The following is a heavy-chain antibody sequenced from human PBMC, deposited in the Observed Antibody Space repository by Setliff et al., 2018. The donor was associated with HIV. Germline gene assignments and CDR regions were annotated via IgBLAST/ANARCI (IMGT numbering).Heavy chain of an antibody. CDR2: INPNNGET. V-gene: IGHV1-2*06. D-gene: IGHD2-21*01. CDR3: ARDLGIVIPFDH. Sequence: ASVKVSCKASGYSFSGYYMHWLREAPGQGLEWMGRINPNNGETDYAQKFQGRVTLTSDTYNSTSNMELTRLTSYDTAVYYCARDLGIVIPFDHWGQGTLVTVSS. J-gene: IGHJ4*02. CDR1: GYSFSGYY.